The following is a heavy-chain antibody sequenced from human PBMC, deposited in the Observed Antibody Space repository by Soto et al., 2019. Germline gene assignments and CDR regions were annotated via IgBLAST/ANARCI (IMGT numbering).Heavy chain of an antibody. V-gene: IGHV1-3*01. Sequence: ASVKVSCKAAGYTFTRYAMHWVRQAPGQRLEWMGWINAGNGNTNYAQKLQGRVTMTTDTSTSTAYMELRSLRSDDTAVYYCARVRQYCSGGSCYSPRYYYFDYWGQGTLVTVSS. J-gene: IGHJ4*02. D-gene: IGHD2-15*01. CDR2: INAGNGNT. CDR1: GYTFTRYA. CDR3: ARVRQYCSGGSCYSPRYYYFDY.